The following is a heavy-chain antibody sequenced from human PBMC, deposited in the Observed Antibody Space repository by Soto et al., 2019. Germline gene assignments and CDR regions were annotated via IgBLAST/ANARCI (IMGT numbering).Heavy chain of an antibody. J-gene: IGHJ1*01. V-gene: IGHV3-30-3*01. CDR3: ARGDDYGDRKAD. CDR2: ISYDGSNK. D-gene: IGHD4-17*01. CDR1: GFTFSSYA. Sequence: QVQLVESGGGVVQPGRSLRLSCAASGFTFSSYAMHWVRQAPGKGLEWVAVISYDGSNKYYADSVKGRFTISRDNSKNNLYLQMNSLRAEDTAVYYCARGDDYGDRKADWGKGTLVTVSS.